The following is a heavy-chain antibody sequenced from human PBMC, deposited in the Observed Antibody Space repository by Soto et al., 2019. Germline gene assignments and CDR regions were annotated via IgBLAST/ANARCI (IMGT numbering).Heavy chain of an antibody. CDR1: EFSFRSYW. J-gene: IGHJ4*02. D-gene: IGHD5-18*01. CDR2: INEDGSQK. CDR3: ARVGRYGWDFDH. Sequence: VGSLRLSCAASEFSFRSYWMTWVRQAPGKGLEWVALINEDGSQKYYVGSVKGRFIISRDNAKESVYMQMDSLRAGDTAVYFCARVGRYGWDFDHWGQGTLVTVSS. V-gene: IGHV3-7*01.